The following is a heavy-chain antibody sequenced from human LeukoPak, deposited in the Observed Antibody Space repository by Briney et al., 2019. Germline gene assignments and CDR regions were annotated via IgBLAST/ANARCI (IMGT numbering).Heavy chain of an antibody. D-gene: IGHD6-13*01. CDR2: MYTGGTP. Sequence: GGSLRLSCAASGSSVTNNYITWVRQAPGKGLEWVSVMYTGGTPYYADSVKGRFTISRDISKNTLYLQMTSLRAEDTAVYYCARGAATGPPLGFDYWGQGTLVTVSS. CDR1: GSSVTNNY. CDR3: ARGAATGPPLGFDY. V-gene: IGHV3-53*01. J-gene: IGHJ4*02.